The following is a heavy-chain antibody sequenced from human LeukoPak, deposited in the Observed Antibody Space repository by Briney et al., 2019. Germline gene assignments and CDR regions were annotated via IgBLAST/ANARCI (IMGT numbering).Heavy chain of an antibody. D-gene: IGHD2-2*02. CDR3: ARAMDCSSTSCYNRPPYYYYYMDV. Sequence: SETLSLTCTVSGGSISSYYWSWIRQPAGKGLEWIGRIYTSGSTNYNPSLKSRVTMSVDTSKNQISLKLSSVTAADTAVYYCARAMDCSSTSCYNRPPYYYYYMDVWGKGTTVTVSS. CDR2: IYTSGST. J-gene: IGHJ6*03. V-gene: IGHV4-4*07. CDR1: GGSISSYY.